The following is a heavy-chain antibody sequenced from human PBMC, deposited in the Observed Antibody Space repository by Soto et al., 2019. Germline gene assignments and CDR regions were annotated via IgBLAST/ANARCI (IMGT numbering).Heavy chain of an antibody. D-gene: IGHD6-13*01. J-gene: IGHJ5*02. CDR2: IIPIFGTA. CDR3: ASSPGIATKNWFDP. V-gene: IGHV1-69*06. CDR1: GYTFTGYY. Sequence: RASVKVSCKASGYTFTGYYMHWVRQAPGQGLEWMGGIIPIFGTANYAQKFQGRVTITADKSTSTAYTELSSLRSEDTAVYYCASSPGIATKNWFDPWGQGTLVTVSS.